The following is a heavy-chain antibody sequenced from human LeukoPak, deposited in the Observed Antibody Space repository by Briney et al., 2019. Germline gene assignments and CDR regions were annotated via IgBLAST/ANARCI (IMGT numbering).Heavy chain of an antibody. CDR1: GFTFSSYW. V-gene: IGHV3-74*01. J-gene: IGHJ4*02. CDR2: INSDGSST. D-gene: IGHD3-9*01. CDR3: ANGPHYNILTGFYKVRSHLDY. Sequence: PGGSLRLSCAASGFTFSSYWVHWVRQAPGKGLVWVSHINSDGSSTTYADSVKGRFTISRDNSKNTLFLQMNSLRSEDTALYYCANGPHYNILTGFYKVRSHLDYWGQGTLVTVSS.